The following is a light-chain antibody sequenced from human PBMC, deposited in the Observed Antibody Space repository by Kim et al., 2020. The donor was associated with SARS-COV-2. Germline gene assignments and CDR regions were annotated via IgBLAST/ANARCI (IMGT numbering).Light chain of an antibody. CDR1: QSMYRTS. J-gene: IGKJ1*01. CDR3: HQYDSSPPT. V-gene: IGKV3-20*01. CDR2: GAF. Sequence: TISSRASQSMYRTSSAGYQQSPGQPPRLLIYGAFSRATGIPDRFSGSGSGTDFTLTISRLEPEDFAVYYCHQYDSSPPTFGQGTKVDIK.